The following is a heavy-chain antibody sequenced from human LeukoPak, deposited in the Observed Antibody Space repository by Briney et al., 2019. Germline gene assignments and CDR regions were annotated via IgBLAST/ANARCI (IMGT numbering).Heavy chain of an antibody. CDR1: GFTFSCSG. D-gene: IGHD3-16*01. CDR3: VTDWPVW. J-gene: IGHJ4*02. CDR2: ISNTGSPI. Sequence: GGSLRLSCAVSGFTFSCSGMHWVRQAPGKGLEWVSYISNTGSPIYYADSVKARFTISRDNAKNSLWLQMSSLRADDTAVYFCVTDWPVWWGLGTLVTVSS. V-gene: IGHV3-48*01.